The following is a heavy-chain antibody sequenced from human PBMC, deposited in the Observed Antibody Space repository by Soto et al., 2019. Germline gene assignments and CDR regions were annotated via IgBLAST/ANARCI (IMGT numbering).Heavy chain of an antibody. Sequence: EVQLVESGGGLVQPGRSLRLSCSASGFTFDNCAMHWVRQAPGKGLEWVSGISWDSTTVGYADSVQGRFTISRDDAKNSVYLQMNSLRREDTALYYCVQGRYPTMATPLDHWGQGTLVTVSS. J-gene: IGHJ5*02. CDR3: VQGRYPTMATPLDH. CDR2: ISWDSTTV. V-gene: IGHV3-9*01. CDR1: GFTFDNCA. D-gene: IGHD1-1*01.